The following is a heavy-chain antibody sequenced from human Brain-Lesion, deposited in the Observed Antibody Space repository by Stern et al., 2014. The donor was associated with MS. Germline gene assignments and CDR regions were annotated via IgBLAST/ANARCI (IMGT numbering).Heavy chain of an antibody. J-gene: IGHJ4*02. D-gene: IGHD3-3*01. Sequence: ESGPALVTPTQTLTLTCTFSGFSLRTDGVGVGWVRQPPGQALASLALIYWDNDKRYSPSLRSRLTITKDTSRNQVVLTMTNMDPVDTATYYCAHRRPHYASWDNGDFDYWGQGALVTVSS. CDR3: AHRRPHYASWDNGDFDY. CDR1: GFSLRTDGVG. V-gene: IGHV2-5*02. CDR2: IYWDNDK.